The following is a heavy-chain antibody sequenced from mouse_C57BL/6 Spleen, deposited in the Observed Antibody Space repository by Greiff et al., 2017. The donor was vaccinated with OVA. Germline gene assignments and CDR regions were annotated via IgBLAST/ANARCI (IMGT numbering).Heavy chain of an antibody. CDR1: GYTFTDYE. Sequence: QVQLQQSGAELVRPGASVTLSCKASGYTFTDYEMHWVKQTPVHGLEWIGALDPETGGTAYNQKFKGKAILTADKSSSTAYMELRSLTSEDSAVYYCTREGNWTLLDYWGKGTTLTVSS. V-gene: IGHV1-15*01. CDR3: TREGNWTLLDY. CDR2: LDPETGGT. D-gene: IGHD4-1*01. J-gene: IGHJ2*01.